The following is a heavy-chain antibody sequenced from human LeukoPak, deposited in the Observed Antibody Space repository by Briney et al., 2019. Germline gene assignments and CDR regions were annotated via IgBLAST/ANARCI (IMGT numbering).Heavy chain of an antibody. J-gene: IGHJ6*03. CDR2: IHYTGST. Sequence: PSETLSLTCTGSGGSIRSSNYNWGWIRQPPGKGLEWIGSIHYTGSTYHNPSLKSRVTISVDTSKNKFSLKLSSVTAADTALYYCGRTGGSFYFYYYMDVWGKGTTVTVSS. V-gene: IGHV4-39*07. CDR1: GGSIRSSNYN. CDR3: GRTGGSFYFYYYMDV. D-gene: IGHD1-26*01.